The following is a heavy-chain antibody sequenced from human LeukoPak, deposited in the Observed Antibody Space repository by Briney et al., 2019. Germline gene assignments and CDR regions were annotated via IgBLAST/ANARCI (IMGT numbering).Heavy chain of an antibody. V-gene: IGHV1-69*05. J-gene: IGHJ3*02. Sequence: SVKVSCKASGGTFTSYAISWVRQAPGQGLEWMGRIIPIFGTANYAQKFQGRVTITTDESTSTASMELSSLRSEDTAVYYCARDRVAATDAFDIWGQGTMVTVSS. CDR1: GGTFTSYA. CDR2: IIPIFGTA. CDR3: ARDRVAATDAFDI. D-gene: IGHD2-15*01.